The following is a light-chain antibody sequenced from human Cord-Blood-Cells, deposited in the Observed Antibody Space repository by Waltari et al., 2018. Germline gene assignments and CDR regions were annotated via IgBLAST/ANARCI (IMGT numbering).Light chain of an antibody. CDR3: QQSYSTPR. CDR1: QSISGY. Sequence: DIQMTQSPSSLSASVGDRVTITCRASQSISGYLNWYQQKPGKAPKLLIYAASSLQSGVPSRFSGSGSGTDFTLTISSLQPEDFATYYCQQSYSTPRFGHGTKVEIK. V-gene: IGKV1-39*01. J-gene: IGKJ1*01. CDR2: AAS.